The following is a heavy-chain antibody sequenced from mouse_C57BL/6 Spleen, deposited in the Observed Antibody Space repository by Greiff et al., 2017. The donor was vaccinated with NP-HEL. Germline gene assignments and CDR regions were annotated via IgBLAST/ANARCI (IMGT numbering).Heavy chain of an antibody. CDR1: GYTFTTYP. D-gene: IGHD1-1*01. Sequence: VKLVESGAELVKPGASVKMSCKASGYTFTTYPIEWMKQNHGKSLEWIGNFHPYNDDTKYNEKFKGKATLTVEKSSSTVYLELSRLTSDDSAVYYCARGSSRYYAMDYWGQGTSVTVSS. CDR2: FHPYNDDT. CDR3: ARGSSRYYAMDY. V-gene: IGHV1-47*01. J-gene: IGHJ4*01.